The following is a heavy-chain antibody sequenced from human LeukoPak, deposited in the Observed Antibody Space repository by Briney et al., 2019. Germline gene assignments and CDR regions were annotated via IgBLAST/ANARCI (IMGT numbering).Heavy chain of an antibody. CDR3: ARIGYSSGWPQIDY. J-gene: IGHJ4*02. CDR2: IYYSGST. CDR1: GGSISSSSYY. D-gene: IGHD6-19*01. V-gene: IGHV4-39*01. Sequence: SETLSLTCTVSGGSISSSSYYWGWIRQPPGKGLEWIGSIYYSGSTYYNPSLKSRVTISVDTPKNQFSLKLSSVTAADTAVYYCARIGYSSGWPQIDYWGQGTLVTASS.